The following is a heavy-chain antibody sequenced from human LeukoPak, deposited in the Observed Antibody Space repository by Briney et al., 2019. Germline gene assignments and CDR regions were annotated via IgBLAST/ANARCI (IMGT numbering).Heavy chain of an antibody. CDR3: ARNPGGWFDP. D-gene: IGHD1-14*01. Sequence: PSETLSLTCAVYGGSFSGYYWSWIRQPPGKGLEWIGEINHSGSTNYNPSLKSRVTISVDTSKNQFSLKLSSVTAADTAVYYCARNPGGWFDPWDQGTLVTVSS. CDR2: INHSGST. J-gene: IGHJ5*02. V-gene: IGHV4-34*01. CDR1: GGSFSGYY.